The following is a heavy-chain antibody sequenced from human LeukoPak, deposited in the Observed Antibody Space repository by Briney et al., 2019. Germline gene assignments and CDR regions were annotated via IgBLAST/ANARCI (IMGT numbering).Heavy chain of an antibody. CDR2: LMRSAGST. J-gene: IGHJ3*02. Sequence: GASLRLSCAASGFTFSSYAMSWVRQAPGKGLEWVSALMRSAGSTYYADSVRGRCTISRDNSKNTLYLQMNSLRAEDTAVYYCAKVKYGSGSNLATFDIWGQETMVTVSS. D-gene: IGHD3-10*01. V-gene: IGHV3-23*01. CDR1: GFTFSSYA. CDR3: AKVKYGSGSNLATFDI.